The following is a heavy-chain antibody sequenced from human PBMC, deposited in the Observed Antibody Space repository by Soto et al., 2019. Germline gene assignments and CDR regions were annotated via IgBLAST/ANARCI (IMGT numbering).Heavy chain of an antibody. CDR1: GFTFSTYW. Sequence: EVQLVESGGGLVQPGGSLRLSCAASGFTFSTYWMNWVRQAPGRGLEWVANIKQDGSEKYYVDSVKGRFTISRDNAKRSLYLQMNGLRAEDTAVYYCAGGSGWWERAWGQGTVVTVSS. J-gene: IGHJ5*02. CDR2: IKQDGSEK. CDR3: AGGSGWWERA. V-gene: IGHV3-7*04. D-gene: IGHD6-19*01.